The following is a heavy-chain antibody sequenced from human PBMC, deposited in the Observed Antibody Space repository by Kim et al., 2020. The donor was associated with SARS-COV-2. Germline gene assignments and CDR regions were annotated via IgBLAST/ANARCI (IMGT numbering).Heavy chain of an antibody. V-gene: IGHV1-3*01. CDR3: ARKLLGYNWKDVLLFDY. CDR1: GYTFTKYA. J-gene: IGHJ4*01. D-gene: IGHD1-1*01. Sequence: ASVKVSCKASGYTFTKYAMHWVRQAPGQRLEWMGWIDGSNGDTKYSQKFKGRVTITRDSSASTTYMELGSLTSEDTAVYYCARKLLGYNWKDVLLFDYWG. CDR2: IDGSNGDT.